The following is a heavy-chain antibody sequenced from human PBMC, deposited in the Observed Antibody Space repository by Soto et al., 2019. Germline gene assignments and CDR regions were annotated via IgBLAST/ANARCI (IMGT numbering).Heavy chain of an antibody. V-gene: IGHV1-18*01. CDR2: TVAGSGNR. CDR3: TRVAGYGSGTRHFDN. Sequence: QVQLMQSGVEVTKPGASVTLSCKTSGYAFMSYGLSWVRLAPGQGLEWMGWTVAGSGNRIYAQKFQERMNRNIGRSTNRGYMELRILRSDDSALYFCTRVAGYGSGTRHFDNWGQGTLVTVSS. D-gene: IGHD3-10*01. J-gene: IGHJ4*02. CDR1: GYAFMSYG.